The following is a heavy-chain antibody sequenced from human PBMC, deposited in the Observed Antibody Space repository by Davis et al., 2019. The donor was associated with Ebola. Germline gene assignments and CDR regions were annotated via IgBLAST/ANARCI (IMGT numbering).Heavy chain of an antibody. CDR3: VRGSGVIIPV. D-gene: IGHD3-10*01. V-gene: IGHV3-48*02. J-gene: IGHJ4*02. Sequence: GGSLRLSCAASGFSFSDYSMNWVRQAPGQGLQWLSYISSGSRTTNYADSVRGRFTISRDNAKNSLFLQMNNRRDEDTAVYFCVRGSGVIIPVWGPGTQVTVSS. CDR2: ISSGSRTT. CDR1: GFSFSDYS.